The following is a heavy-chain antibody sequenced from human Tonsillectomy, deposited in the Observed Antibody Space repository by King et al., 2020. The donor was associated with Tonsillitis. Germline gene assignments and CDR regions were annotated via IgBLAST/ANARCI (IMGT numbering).Heavy chain of an antibody. CDR2: ISYEGSNK. J-gene: IGHJ4*02. D-gene: IGHD3-3*01. V-gene: IGHV3-30*18. CDR1: GFTFSSNG. Sequence: VQLVESGGGVVQPGRSLRLSCAASGFTFSSNGMNWVRQAPGKGLEWVVTISYEGSNKYYADSVKGRFTISRDNSKNTLYLQMNRLRAEDTAVYYCAKAMRYYDFWSAYYDYWGQGTLVTVSS. CDR3: AKAMRYYDFWSAYYDY.